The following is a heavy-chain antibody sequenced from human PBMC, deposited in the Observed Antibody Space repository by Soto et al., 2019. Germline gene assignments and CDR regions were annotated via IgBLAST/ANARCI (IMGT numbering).Heavy chain of an antibody. D-gene: IGHD3-16*01. CDR1: GGTFSTFG. J-gene: IGHJ4*02. Sequence: GASVKVSCKASGGTFSTFGISWVRQAPGQGLEWMGGIIPFFGTAKYSQKFEDRITITADESTNTVYMDLRSLTYEDTAIYYCARTAPMDAGGKYYYDFWGQGALVTVS. V-gene: IGHV1-69*13. CDR2: IIPFFGTA. CDR3: ARTAPMDAGGKYYYDF.